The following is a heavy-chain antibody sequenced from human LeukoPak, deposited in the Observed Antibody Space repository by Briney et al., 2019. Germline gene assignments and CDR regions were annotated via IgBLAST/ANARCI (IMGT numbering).Heavy chain of an antibody. CDR2: IYYSGST. CDR1: GGSISSSSYY. J-gene: IGHJ4*02. D-gene: IGHD3-16*01. Sequence: PSETLSFTCTVSGGSISSSSYYWGWIRQPPGKGLEWIGSIYYSGSTYYNPSLKSRVTISVDTSKNQFSLKLSSVTAADTAVYYCARPSHDFILSPATLYYWGQGTLVTVSS. CDR3: ARPSHDFILSPATLYY. V-gene: IGHV4-39*01.